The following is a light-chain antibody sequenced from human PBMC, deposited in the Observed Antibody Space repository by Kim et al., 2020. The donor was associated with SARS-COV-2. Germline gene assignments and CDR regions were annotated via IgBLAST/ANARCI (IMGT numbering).Light chain of an antibody. J-gene: IGLJ2*01. CDR1: SSNIGSNT. CDR2: SNN. CDR3: AAWDDSLNGVV. Sequence: GPRVPISCSGRSSNIGSNTVNWYRQLPGTAPKLLIYSNNQRPSGVPDRFSGSKSGTSASLAISGLQSEDGADYYCAAWDDSLNGVVFGGGTQLTVL. V-gene: IGLV1-44*01.